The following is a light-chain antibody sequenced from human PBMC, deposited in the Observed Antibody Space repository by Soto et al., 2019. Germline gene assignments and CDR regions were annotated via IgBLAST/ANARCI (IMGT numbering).Light chain of an antibody. CDR3: QQYLTTPHT. J-gene: IGKJ2*01. Sequence: DIVMTQSPDSLAVSLGERATINCKSSQSVLYSLNSKNYLAWYQQKPGQPPNLLIYWASTRESGVPERFSGSGSGTVFTLTISSVQAEDVAVYFCQQYLTTPHTFGQGTKLQIK. CDR2: WAS. V-gene: IGKV4-1*01. CDR1: QSVLYSLNSKNY.